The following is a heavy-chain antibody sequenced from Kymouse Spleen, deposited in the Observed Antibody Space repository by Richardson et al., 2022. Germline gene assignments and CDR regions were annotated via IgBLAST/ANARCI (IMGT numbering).Heavy chain of an antibody. D-gene: IGHD6-6*01. Sequence: QVQLQESGPGLVKPSETLSLTCTVSGGSISSYYWSWIRQPPGKGLEWIGYIYYSGSTNYNPSLKSRVTISVDTSKNQFSLKLSSVTAADTAVYYCAGGSSSVLFDYWGQGTLVTVSS. J-gene: IGHJ4*02. V-gene: IGHV4-59*01. CDR3: AGGSSSVLFDY. CDR1: GGSISSYY. CDR2: IYYSGST.